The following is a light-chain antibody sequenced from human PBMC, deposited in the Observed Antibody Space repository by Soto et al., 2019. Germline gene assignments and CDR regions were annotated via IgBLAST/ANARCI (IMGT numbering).Light chain of an antibody. CDR1: QNVGSN. Sequence: EIVMTQSPATLSVSPGERATLSCRASQNVGSNLAWYQQRPGQAPRLLIYDASTRATGIPARFSASGSGNEFILAVSILQSEDFSVYYCQYYSDRLRTFGQGTKVEIK. J-gene: IGKJ1*01. CDR2: DAS. V-gene: IGKV3-15*01. CDR3: QYYSDRLRT.